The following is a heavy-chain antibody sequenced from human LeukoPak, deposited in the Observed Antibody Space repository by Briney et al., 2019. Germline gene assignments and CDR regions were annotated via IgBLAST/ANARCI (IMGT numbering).Heavy chain of an antibody. Sequence: SETLSLTCTVSGGSITSSYYWGWIRQPPGKGLEWIGSISSSGGTYYNPSLKSRFTMSVDTSKSQFSLKLNSVTAADRAVYSCARQERRDGSPKGCFDIWGRGTMVTVSS. D-gene: IGHD1-1*01. V-gene: IGHV4-39*01. CDR1: GGSITSSYY. CDR3: ARQERRDGSPKGCFDI. J-gene: IGHJ3*02. CDR2: ISSSGGT.